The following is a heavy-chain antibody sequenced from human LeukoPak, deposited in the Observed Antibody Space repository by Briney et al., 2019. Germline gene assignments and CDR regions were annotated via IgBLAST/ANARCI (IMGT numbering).Heavy chain of an antibody. Sequence: GASVKVSCKASGYTFTSYGISWVRQAPGQGLEWMGWISAYNGNTNYAQKLQGRVTMTTDTSTSTAYMELRSLRSDDTAVYYCARGRYDILTGNRNWFDPWGQGTLVTVSS. CDR1: GYTFTSYG. D-gene: IGHD3-9*01. CDR2: ISAYNGNT. V-gene: IGHV1-18*04. J-gene: IGHJ5*02. CDR3: ARGRYDILTGNRNWFDP.